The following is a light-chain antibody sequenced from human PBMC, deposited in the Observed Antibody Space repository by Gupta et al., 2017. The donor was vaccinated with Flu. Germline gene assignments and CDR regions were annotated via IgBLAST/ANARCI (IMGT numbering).Light chain of an antibody. CDR3: QHYGGSPLIT. Sequence: EIVLTQSPGTLSLSPGGRVTLSCRASQSVGSGYLAWYQQKPGQAPSLLIYGASTRATGIPDRFSGSGSGTDFTLTISRLEPEDFAVYYCQHYGGSPLITFGQGTRLEIK. V-gene: IGKV3-20*01. CDR2: GAS. CDR1: QSVGSGY. J-gene: IGKJ5*01.